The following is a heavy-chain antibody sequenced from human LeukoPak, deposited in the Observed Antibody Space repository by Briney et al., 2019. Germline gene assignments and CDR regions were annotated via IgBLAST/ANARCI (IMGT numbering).Heavy chain of an antibody. V-gene: IGHV3-53*01. CDR3: ARGQPIGSYGMDV. CDR1: GFTVNSNC. CDR2: IYSDGST. Sequence: GGSLRLSCVASGFTVNSNCMSWVRQAPGKGLDWVSVIYSDGSTYYSDSVKGRFTISRDSSKNTLYLQMNSLRADDTAVYYCARGQPIGSYGMDVWGQGTTVTVSS. D-gene: IGHD1-1*01. J-gene: IGHJ6*02.